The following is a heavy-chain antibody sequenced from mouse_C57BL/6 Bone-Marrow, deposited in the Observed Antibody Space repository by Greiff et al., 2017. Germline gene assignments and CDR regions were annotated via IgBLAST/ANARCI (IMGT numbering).Heavy chain of an antibody. D-gene: IGHD4-1*01. CDR3: TTWGYWAWCAY. CDR2: IDPENGDT. Sequence: EVQLQQSGAELVRPGASVKLSCTASGFHIQDDYMLWVKPRPEQGLEWIGWIDPENGDTEYASKFQGKATITADTSSNTAYLQLSSLTSEDTAVYYCTTWGYWAWCAYWGQGTLVTVSA. J-gene: IGHJ3*01. V-gene: IGHV14-4*01. CDR1: GFHIQDDY.